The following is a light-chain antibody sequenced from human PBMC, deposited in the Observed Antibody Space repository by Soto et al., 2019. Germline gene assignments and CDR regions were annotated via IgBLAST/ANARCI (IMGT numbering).Light chain of an antibody. V-gene: IGKV1-33*01. Sequence: DVQMTQSPSTLSGSVVDRVTITCQASQYFSNYLNWYQQKLGKAPKLLIYDASNLETGVPSRFSGSGSGTYFSFTISSLQPEDFATYYCQQYSNLITCGQGTRLEIK. CDR3: QQYSNLIT. CDR1: QYFSNY. J-gene: IGKJ5*01. CDR2: DAS.